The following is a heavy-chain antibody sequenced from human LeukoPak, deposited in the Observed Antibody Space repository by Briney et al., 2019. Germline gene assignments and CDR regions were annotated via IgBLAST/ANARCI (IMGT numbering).Heavy chain of an antibody. Sequence: GGSLRLSCAASGFTFSSYAMTWVRQAPGKGLEWVANIKQDGSENYYVDSARGRFTISRDNAKNSLYLQMNSLTAEDTAVYYCATDLGSSRPNFWGQGILVTVSS. V-gene: IGHV3-7*01. CDR3: ATDLGSSRPNF. CDR1: GFTFSSYA. CDR2: IKQDGSEN. D-gene: IGHD6-13*01. J-gene: IGHJ4*02.